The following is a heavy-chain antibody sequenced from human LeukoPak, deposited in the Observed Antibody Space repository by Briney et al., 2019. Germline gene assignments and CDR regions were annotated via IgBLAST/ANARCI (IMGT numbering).Heavy chain of an antibody. D-gene: IGHD3-9*01. CDR2: INPYNGYR. J-gene: IGHJ4*02. CDR1: RYTFTSYD. CDR3: ARSGMVLRYFDWSLDD. Sequence: GASVKVSCKASRYTFTSYDINWVRQAPGQGLEWMGWINPYNGYRNYAQKLQGRVTMTTDTSTSTAYMELRSLSSDDTAVYYCARSGMVLRYFDWSLDDWGQGTLVTVSS. V-gene: IGHV1-18*01.